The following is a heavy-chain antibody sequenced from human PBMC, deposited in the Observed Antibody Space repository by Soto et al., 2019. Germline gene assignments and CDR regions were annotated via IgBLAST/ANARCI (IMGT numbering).Heavy chain of an antibody. CDR2: INHSGST. J-gene: IGHJ6*03. Sequence: PSETLSLTCAVYGGSFSGYYWSWIRQPPGKGLEWIGEINHSGSTNYNPSLKSRVTISVDTSKNQFSLKLSSVTAADTAVYYCARAQKDIVVVVAAGYYYYYYMDVWGKGTTVTVSS. CDR3: ARAQKDIVVVVAAGYYYYYYMDV. CDR1: GGSFSGYY. V-gene: IGHV4-34*01. D-gene: IGHD2-15*01.